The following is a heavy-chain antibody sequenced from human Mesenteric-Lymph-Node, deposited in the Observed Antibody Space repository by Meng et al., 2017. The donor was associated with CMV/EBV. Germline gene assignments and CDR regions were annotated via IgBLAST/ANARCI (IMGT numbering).Heavy chain of an antibody. CDR3: ARDFHYDFWSGLFDY. Sequence: GGSLRLSCAASGFTFSSYAMHWVRKAPGKGLEWVAVISYDGSNKYYADSVKGRFTISRDNSTNTLYLQMNRLRAEDTAVYYCARDFHYDFWSGLFDYWGQGTLVTVSS. D-gene: IGHD3-3*01. J-gene: IGHJ4*02. V-gene: IGHV3-30*04. CDR1: GFTFSSYA. CDR2: ISYDGSNK.